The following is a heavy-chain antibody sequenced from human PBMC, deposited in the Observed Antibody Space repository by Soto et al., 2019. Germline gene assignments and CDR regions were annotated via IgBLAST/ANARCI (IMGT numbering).Heavy chain of an antibody. CDR1: GFTFNNYA. CDR3: AKGRGTNYYYHMDV. J-gene: IGHJ6*03. Sequence: EVQLLESGGGLVQPGGSLRLSCAASGFTFNNYAISWVRQAPGKGLEWVSTLTGSGDSAYYADSVKGRFIISRDNSKNTLYMQMHSLGAEDSAIYYCAKGRGTNYYYHMDVWGGGTKVTVSS. V-gene: IGHV3-23*01. D-gene: IGHD1-26*01. CDR2: LTGSGDSA.